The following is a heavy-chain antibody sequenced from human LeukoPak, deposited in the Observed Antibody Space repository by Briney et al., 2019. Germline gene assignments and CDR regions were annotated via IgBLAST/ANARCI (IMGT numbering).Heavy chain of an antibody. J-gene: IGHJ6*02. D-gene: IGHD3-3*01. Sequence: ASVKVSCKASGGTFSSYAISWVRQAPGQGLEWMGRIIPILGIANYAQKFQGRVTITADKSTSTAYMELSSLRSEDTAVYYCARSITIFGAVLAGYGMDVWGQGTTVTVSS. CDR1: GGTFSSYA. V-gene: IGHV1-69*04. CDR3: ARSITIFGAVLAGYGMDV. CDR2: IIPILGIA.